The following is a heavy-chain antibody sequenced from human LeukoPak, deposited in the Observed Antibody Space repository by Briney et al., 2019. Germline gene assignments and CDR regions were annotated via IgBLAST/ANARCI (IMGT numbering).Heavy chain of an antibody. CDR2: ISGSGGST. J-gene: IGHJ4*02. CDR3: ASQVPPNYYDSSASPYY. Sequence: GGSLRLSCADSGFTFSSYAMSWVRQAPGKGLEWVSAISGSGGSTYYADSVKGRFTISRDNSKNTLHLQMNSLRAEDTAVYYCASQVPPNYYDSSASPYYWGQGILVTVSS. D-gene: IGHD3-22*01. CDR1: GFTFSSYA. V-gene: IGHV3-23*01.